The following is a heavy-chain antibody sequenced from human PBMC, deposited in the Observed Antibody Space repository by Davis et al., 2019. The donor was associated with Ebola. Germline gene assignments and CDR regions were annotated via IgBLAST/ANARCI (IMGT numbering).Heavy chain of an antibody. Sequence: PSETLSLTCTVSGGSISSYYWSWIRQPPGKGLEWIGYIYYSGSTNYNPSLKSRVTISVDTSKNQFSLKLSSVTAADTAVYYCAKDRDYGSGSYYDRYYYGMDVWGQGTTVTVSS. D-gene: IGHD3-10*01. V-gene: IGHV4-59*12. CDR1: GGSISSYY. J-gene: IGHJ6*02. CDR2: IYYSGST. CDR3: AKDRDYGSGSYYDRYYYGMDV.